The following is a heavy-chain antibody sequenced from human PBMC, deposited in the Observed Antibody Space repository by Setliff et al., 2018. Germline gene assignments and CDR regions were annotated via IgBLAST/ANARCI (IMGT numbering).Heavy chain of an antibody. CDR3: ARSRSSSPWNNWFDP. V-gene: IGHV5-51*01. Sequence: GESLKISCKGSGYSFTRYWIGWVRQMPGKGLEWMGIIYPGDSDTRYSPSFQGQVTISADKSISTAYLQWSSLKASDTAMYYCARSRSSSPWNNWFDPWGQGTLVTVSS. J-gene: IGHJ5*02. D-gene: IGHD6-6*01. CDR1: GYSFTRYW. CDR2: IYPGDSDT.